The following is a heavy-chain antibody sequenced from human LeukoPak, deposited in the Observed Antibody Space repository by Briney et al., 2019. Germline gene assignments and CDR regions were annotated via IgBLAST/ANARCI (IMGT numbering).Heavy chain of an antibody. J-gene: IGHJ4*02. V-gene: IGHV1-18*01. D-gene: IGHD3-22*01. CDR3: ARAPRYYYDSSGYHY. CDR2: ISAYNGNT. Sequence: ASVKVSCKTSGYPFSTYEINWVRQAPGQGLEWMGWISAYNGNTNYAQKLQGRVTMTTDTSTSTAYMELRSLRSDDTAVYYCARAPRYYYDSSGYHYWGQGSLVTVSS. CDR1: GYPFSTYE.